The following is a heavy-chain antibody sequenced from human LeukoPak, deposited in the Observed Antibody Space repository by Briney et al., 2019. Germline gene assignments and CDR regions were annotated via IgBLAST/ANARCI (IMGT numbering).Heavy chain of an antibody. J-gene: IGHJ6*02. CDR1: GYTFTSYH. Sequence: ASVTVSCKASGYTFTSYHIHWVRQVPGQGLEWMGVINPSEGSTDYAQKFQDRVSLTRDTSTSTVYMDLSRLRCEDTAVYYCARSDKMDVWGQGTTATVSS. CDR3: ARSDKMDV. CDR2: INPSEGST. V-gene: IGHV1-46*01.